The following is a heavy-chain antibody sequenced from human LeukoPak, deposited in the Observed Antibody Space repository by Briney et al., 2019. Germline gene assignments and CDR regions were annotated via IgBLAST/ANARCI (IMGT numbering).Heavy chain of an antibody. D-gene: IGHD2-2*01. CDR3: AKDRLDVVVPAAPDY. CDR1: GFTFSSYG. V-gene: IGHV3-30*18. J-gene: IGHJ4*02. Sequence: GGSLRLSCAASGFTFSSYGMHWVRQAPGKGLEWVAVISYDGSNKYYADSVKGRFTISRDNSKNTLYLQMNSLRAEDTAVYYCAKDRLDVVVPAAPDYWGQGTLVTVSS. CDR2: ISYDGSNK.